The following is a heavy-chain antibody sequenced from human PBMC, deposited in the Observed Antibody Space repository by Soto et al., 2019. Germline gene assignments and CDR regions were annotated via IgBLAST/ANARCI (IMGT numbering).Heavy chain of an antibody. CDR3: ANHGLAVCSPPYFDN. D-gene: IGHD2-15*01. J-gene: IGHJ4*02. V-gene: IGHV1-69*06. CDR2: FVPLFGTT. Sequence: QLVQSGAEVKKPGSSVKVSCQASGGTFSGSAVTWVRQGPGQELEWMGEFVPLFGTTNYAQRFPGSLTKAALKSATTAYRVRRSRNSGDTAVYYCANHGLAVCSPPYFDNWGQRTLVTVSS. CDR1: GGTFSGSA.